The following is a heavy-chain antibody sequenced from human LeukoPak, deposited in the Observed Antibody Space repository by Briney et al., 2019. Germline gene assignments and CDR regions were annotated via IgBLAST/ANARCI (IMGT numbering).Heavy chain of an antibody. Sequence: GGSLRLSYAASGFTFSSSAMNWVRQSPERGLEWVSAISGTGGSTSYADSLKGRFTISRDNSKDTLYLQMSSLTAEDTAVYYCAKECGRDYDDRAFDIWGQGTMVTVSS. CDR3: AKECGRDYDDRAFDI. V-gene: IGHV3-23*01. D-gene: IGHD3-22*01. CDR2: ISGTGGST. J-gene: IGHJ3*02. CDR1: GFTFSSSA.